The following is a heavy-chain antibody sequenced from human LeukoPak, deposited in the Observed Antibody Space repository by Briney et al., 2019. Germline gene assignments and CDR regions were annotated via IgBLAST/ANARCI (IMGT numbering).Heavy chain of an antibody. CDR3: ARDRRGARGIID. J-gene: IGHJ4*02. CDR2: IYHSGST. CDR1: GGSISSGGYS. V-gene: IGHV4-30-2*01. D-gene: IGHD3-10*01. Sequence: SETLSLTCAVSGGSISSGGYSWSWIRQPPGKGLEWIGYIYHSGSTYYNPSLKSRATISVDRSENQFSLKLSSVTAADTAVYYCARDRRGARGIIDWGQGTRVTVSS.